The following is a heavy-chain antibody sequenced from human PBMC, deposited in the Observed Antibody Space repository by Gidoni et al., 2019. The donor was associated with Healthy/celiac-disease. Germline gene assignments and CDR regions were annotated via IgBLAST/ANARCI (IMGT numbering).Heavy chain of an antibody. CDR3: TRSEGTPYYFDY. J-gene: IGHJ4*02. Sequence: EVQLVASGGGLVQPGRSLRLSCTASGFTFVDYAVRWFRQAPGKGLEWGGFIRSKAYGGTTEYAASVKGRFTISRDDSKSIAYLQMNSLKTEDPAVYYCTRSEGTPYYFDYWGQGILVTLSS. CDR1: GFTFVDYA. CDR2: IRSKAYGGTT. V-gene: IGHV3-49*03. D-gene: IGHD1-1*01.